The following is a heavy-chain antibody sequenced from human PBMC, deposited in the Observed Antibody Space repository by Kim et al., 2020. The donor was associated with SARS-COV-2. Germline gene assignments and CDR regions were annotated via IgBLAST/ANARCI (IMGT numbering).Heavy chain of an antibody. D-gene: IGHD3-10*01. CDR2: MYYTGST. V-gene: IGHV4-39*01. J-gene: IGHJ5*02. CDR1: GCSIISTSYY. CDR3: ARSRFGELFPGCFDP. Sequence: SETLSLTCTVSGCSIISTSYYWCWIRKPPGEKMGWFGTMYYTGSTYYNPSLPSRVALSVDTSRNQFSLKLTSVSAPDTAVYYCARSRFGELFPGCFDPWG.